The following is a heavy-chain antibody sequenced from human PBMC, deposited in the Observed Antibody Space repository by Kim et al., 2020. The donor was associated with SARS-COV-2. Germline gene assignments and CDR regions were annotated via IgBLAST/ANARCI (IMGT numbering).Heavy chain of an antibody. Sequence: SETLSLTCAVYGGSFSGYYWSWIRQPPGKGLEWIGEINHSGSTNYNPSLKSRVTISVDTSKNQFSLKLSSVTAADTAVYYCARGPYGSGSYYMSYYYYGMDVWGQGTTVTVSS. CDR2: INHSGST. D-gene: IGHD3-10*01. V-gene: IGHV4-34*01. CDR3: ARGPYGSGSYYMSYYYYGMDV. CDR1: GGSFSGYY. J-gene: IGHJ6*02.